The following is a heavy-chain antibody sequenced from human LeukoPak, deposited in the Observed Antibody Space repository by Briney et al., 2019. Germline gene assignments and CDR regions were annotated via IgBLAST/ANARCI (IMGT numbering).Heavy chain of an antibody. CDR2: IYYSGST. V-gene: IGHV4-59*08. CDR1: GGSISSYY. J-gene: IGHJ3*02. D-gene: IGHD4-17*01. CDR3: ARPRDYGDYVGAFDI. Sequence: PSETLSLTCTVSGGSISSYYWSWIRQPPGKGLEWIGYIYYSGSTNYNPSLKSRVTISVDTSKNQFSLKLSSVTAADTAVYYCARPRDYGDYVGAFDIWGQGTMVTVSS.